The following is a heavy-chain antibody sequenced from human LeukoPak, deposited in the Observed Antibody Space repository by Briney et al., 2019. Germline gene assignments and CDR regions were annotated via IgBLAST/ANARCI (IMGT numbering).Heavy chain of an antibody. CDR2: ITWNSVNI. CDR1: GFIFDDYA. J-gene: IGHJ4*02. CDR3: AKDRVGSSWYYFDY. D-gene: IGHD6-13*01. V-gene: IGHV3-9*01. Sequence: GGSLSLSCAASGFIFDDYAMHWVRHAPGKGLEWVSGITWNSVNIGYADSVKGRFTTSRDNAKNSLYMQMNSLRAEDTALYYCAKDRVGSSWYYFDYWGQGTLVTVSS.